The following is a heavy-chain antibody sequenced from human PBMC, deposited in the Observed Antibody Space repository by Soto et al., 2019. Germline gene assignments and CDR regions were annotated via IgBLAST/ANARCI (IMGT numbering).Heavy chain of an antibody. D-gene: IGHD6-19*01. Sequence: QVQLVESGGGVVQPGRSLRLSCAASGFTFSIYGMHWVRQAPGKGLEWVAVISYDGSNKYYADSVKGRFTISRDNSKKTLYQPMISLRAEDTAVYYCETPRGRQWLVPHDALDIWGQGKMVTVSS. CDR1: GFTFSIYG. V-gene: IGHV3-30*03. CDR2: ISYDGSNK. J-gene: IGHJ3*02. CDR3: ETPRGRQWLVPHDALDI.